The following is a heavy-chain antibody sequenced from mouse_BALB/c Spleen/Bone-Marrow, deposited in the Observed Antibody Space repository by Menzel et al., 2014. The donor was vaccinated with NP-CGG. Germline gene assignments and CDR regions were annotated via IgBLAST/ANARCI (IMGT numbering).Heavy chain of an antibody. CDR2: ISYSGST. V-gene: IGHV3-2*02. Sequence: GYAWNWIRQFPGNKLEWMGYISYSGSTSYDPSLKSRISITRDTSKNQFFLQLNSVTTEDTATYYCARSSYFDYDGAMDYWGQGTSVTVSS. J-gene: IGHJ4*01. D-gene: IGHD2-4*01. CDR1: GYA. CDR3: ARSSYFDYDGAMDY.